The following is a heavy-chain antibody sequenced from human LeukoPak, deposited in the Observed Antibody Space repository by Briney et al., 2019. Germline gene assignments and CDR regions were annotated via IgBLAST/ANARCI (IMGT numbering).Heavy chain of an antibody. CDR2: IIPIFGTA. Sequence: SVKVSCRASGGTFISYAISWVRQAPGQGLEWMGGIIPIFGTANYAQKFQGRVTITADESTSTAYMELSSLRSEDTAVYYCAMTYYDFWSGYYSLESWGQGTLVTVSS. CDR1: GGTFISYA. V-gene: IGHV1-69*13. J-gene: IGHJ4*02. CDR3: AMTYYDFWSGYYSLES. D-gene: IGHD3-3*01.